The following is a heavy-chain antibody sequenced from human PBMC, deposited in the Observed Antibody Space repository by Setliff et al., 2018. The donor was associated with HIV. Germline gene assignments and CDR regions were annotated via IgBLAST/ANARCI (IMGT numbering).Heavy chain of an antibody. CDR2: IFSSGST. Sequence: PSETLSLTCSVSGYSISSGYYWGWIRQPAGKGLEWIGRIFSSGSTSYNSSLKSRVTMSVDTSKNQFSLRLTSVTAADTAVYYCARDPVITMMVGPKFYFDYWGQGILVTVSS. J-gene: IGHJ4*02. CDR1: GYSISSGYY. V-gene: IGHV4-38-2*02. CDR3: ARDPVITMMVGPKFYFDY. D-gene: IGHD3-22*01.